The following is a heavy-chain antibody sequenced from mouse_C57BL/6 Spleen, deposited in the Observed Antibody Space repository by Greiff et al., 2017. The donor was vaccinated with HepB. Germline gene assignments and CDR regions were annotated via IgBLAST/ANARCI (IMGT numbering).Heavy chain of an antibody. D-gene: IGHD3-2*02. V-gene: IGHV1-69*01. CDR2: IDPSDSYT. CDR3: ARGSSGLDY. CDR1: GYTFTSYW. Sequence: QVQLKQPGAELVMPGASVKLSCKASGYTFTSYWMHWVKQRPGQGLEWIGEIDPSDSYTNYNQKFKGKSTLTVDKSSSTAYMQLSSLTSEDSAVYYCARGSSGLDYWGQGTTLTVSS. J-gene: IGHJ2*01.